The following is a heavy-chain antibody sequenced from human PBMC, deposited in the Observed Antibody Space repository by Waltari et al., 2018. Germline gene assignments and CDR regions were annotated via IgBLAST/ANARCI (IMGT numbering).Heavy chain of an antibody. CDR3: ARGYSYGSYYYYGMDV. V-gene: IGHV4-59*01. CDR1: GGSLSLYY. J-gene: IGHJ6*02. D-gene: IGHD5-18*01. Sequence: QVQLQESGPGLVKPSETLSLTCTVPGGSLSLYYRSWIRQPPGKGLVWIGYIYYSGSTNYNPSLKSRVTISVDTSKNQFSLKLSSVTAADTAVYYCARGYSYGSYYYYGMDVWGQGTTVTVSS. CDR2: IYYSGST.